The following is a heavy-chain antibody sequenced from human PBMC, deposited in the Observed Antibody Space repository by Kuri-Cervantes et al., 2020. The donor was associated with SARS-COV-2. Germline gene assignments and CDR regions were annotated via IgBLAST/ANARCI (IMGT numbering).Heavy chain of an antibody. J-gene: IGHJ4*02. CDR3: ARGPNCSGGSCYVGLLAY. CDR1: GFTFSSYA. V-gene: IGHV3-30-3*01. CDR2: ISYDGSNK. Sequence: GESLKISCAASGFTFSSYAMHWVRQAPGKGLEWVAVISYDGSNKYYADSVKGRFTISRDNSKNTLYLQMNSLRAEDTAVYYCARGPNCSGGSCYVGLLAYWGQGGLVTVSS. D-gene: IGHD2-15*01.